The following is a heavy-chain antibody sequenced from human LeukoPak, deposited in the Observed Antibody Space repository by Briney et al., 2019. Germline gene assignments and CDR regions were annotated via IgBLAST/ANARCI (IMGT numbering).Heavy chain of an antibody. CDR1: GYSIANDYY. J-gene: IGHJ6*03. D-gene: IGHD2-15*01. Sequence: SETLSLTCTVSGYSIANDYYWGWIRQPPGKGLEWIGIIYYSGSTYSNPSLRSRVTISVDTSKNQFSLKLSSVTAADTAVYYCASFYCSGGSCYQYYYYYYMDVWGKGTTVTISS. CDR3: ASFYCSGGSCYQYYYYYYMDV. CDR2: IYYSGST. V-gene: IGHV4-38-2*02.